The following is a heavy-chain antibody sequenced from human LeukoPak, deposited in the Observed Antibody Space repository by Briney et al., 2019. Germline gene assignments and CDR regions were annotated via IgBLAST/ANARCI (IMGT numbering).Heavy chain of an antibody. D-gene: IGHD3-3*01. J-gene: IGHJ6*02. Sequence: GRSLRLSCAASGFTFSSYGMHWVSQAPGKGLEWAAVIWYDGSNKYYADSVKGRFTISRDNSKNTLYLQMNSLRAEDTAVYYCARDLLLEWLLFDYYYYGMDVWGQGTTVTVSS. V-gene: IGHV3-33*01. CDR3: ARDLLLEWLLFDYYYYGMDV. CDR1: GFTFSSYG. CDR2: IWYDGSNK.